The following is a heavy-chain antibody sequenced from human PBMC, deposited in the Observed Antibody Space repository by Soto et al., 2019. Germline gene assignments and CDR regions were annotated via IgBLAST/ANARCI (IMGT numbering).Heavy chain of an antibody. CDR3: ARDLGSSASVSYPDF. D-gene: IGHD3-10*01. CDR1: GFTFSSYA. CDR2: ISGSGGST. Sequence: PGGSLRLSCTASGFTFSSYAMSWVRQAPGKGLEWVSAISGSGGSTYYADSVKGRFTISRDNSKNTVYLKMNSLREEDTVLYFCARDLGSSASVSYPDFWGQGTLVTVSS. J-gene: IGHJ4*02. V-gene: IGHV3-23*01.